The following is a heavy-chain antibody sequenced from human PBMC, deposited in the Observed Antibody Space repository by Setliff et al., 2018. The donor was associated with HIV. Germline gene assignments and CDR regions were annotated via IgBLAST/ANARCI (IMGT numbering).Heavy chain of an antibody. V-gene: IGHV4-31*03. Sequence: SETLSLTCTVSGGSISSADYYWSWIRQHPVKGLEWIGYMYSSGNNYYNPSLKSRLVVSVDESKNQFSLNLSSVTAADTAVYYCARGYCSGGFCHPNYYHYMDVWGKGTTVTVSS. CDR3: ARGYCSGGFCHPNYYHYMDV. CDR1: GGSISSADYY. CDR2: MYSSGNN. J-gene: IGHJ6*03. D-gene: IGHD2-15*01.